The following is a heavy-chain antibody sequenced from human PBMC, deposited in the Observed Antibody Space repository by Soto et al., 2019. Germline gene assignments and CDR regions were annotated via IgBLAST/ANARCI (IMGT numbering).Heavy chain of an antibody. Sequence: EVQLVESGGGLVQPGGSLRLSCVASGFTFSTYWMSWVRLVPGTGLEWVATIKQDGSDKYYVDSAKGRFTVSRDNAKNSLDLQMNSLRGDDTAFYHCVRGCGRSSCPYYLDVWGKGTTVTVSS. V-gene: IGHV3-7*01. CDR3: VRGCGRSSCPYYLDV. CDR2: IKQDGSDK. CDR1: GFTFSTYW. D-gene: IGHD2-2*01. J-gene: IGHJ6*03.